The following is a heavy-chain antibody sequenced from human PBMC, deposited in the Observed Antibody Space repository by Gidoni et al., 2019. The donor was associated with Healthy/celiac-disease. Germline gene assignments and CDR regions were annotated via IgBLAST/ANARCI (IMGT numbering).Heavy chain of an antibody. CDR3: AKRAFGVGATTHFDY. CDR2: IIGSGGST. D-gene: IGHD1-26*01. CDR1: GSTFSSYA. J-gene: IGHJ4*02. V-gene: IGHV3-23*01. Sequence: EVQLLESGGGLVQPGGSLRLSCAASGSTFSSYARSWVRQAPGKGLEWVSGIIGSGGSTYYADSVKGRFTISRDNSKNTLNLQMNSLRAEDTAVYYCAKRAFGVGATTHFDYWGQGTLVTVSS.